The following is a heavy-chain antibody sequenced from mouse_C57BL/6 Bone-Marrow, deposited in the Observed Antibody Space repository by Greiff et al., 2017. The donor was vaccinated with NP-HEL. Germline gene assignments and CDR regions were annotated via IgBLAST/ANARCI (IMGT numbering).Heavy chain of an antibody. J-gene: IGHJ2*01. Sequence: VQLQQSGPELVKPGASVNISCKASGYTFTDYYMNWVKQSHGKSLEWIGDINPNNGGTSYNQKFKGKATLTVDKSSSTAYMELRSLTSEDSAVYYCARYYGNYGDYWGQGTTLTVSS. CDR1: GYTFTDYY. CDR3: ARYYGNYGDY. V-gene: IGHV1-26*01. CDR2: INPNNGGT. D-gene: IGHD2-1*01.